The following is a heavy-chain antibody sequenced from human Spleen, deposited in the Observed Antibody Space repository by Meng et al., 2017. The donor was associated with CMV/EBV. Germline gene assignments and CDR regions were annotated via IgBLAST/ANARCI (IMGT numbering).Heavy chain of an antibody. D-gene: IGHD2-2*02. CDR3: ARCYCSSTSCYTFTLNYFYY. CDR2: INPNRGGT. V-gene: IGHV1-2*02. CDR1: GYTFTGYY. Sequence: ASVKVSCKASGYTFTGYYMHWVRQAPGQGLEWMGWINPNRGGTNYAQKFQGRVTMTRDTSISTAYMELSSLRSDDTAVYYCARCYCSSTSCYTFTLNYFYYWGQGTLVTVSS. J-gene: IGHJ4*02.